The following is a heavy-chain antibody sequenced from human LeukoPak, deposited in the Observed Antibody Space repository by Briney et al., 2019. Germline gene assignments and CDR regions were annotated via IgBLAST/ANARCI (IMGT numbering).Heavy chain of an antibody. Sequence: SETLSLTCTVSGGSISSSSYYWGWIRQPPGKGLEWIGEIYHSGSTNYNPSLKSRVTISVDTSKNQFSLKLSSVTAADTAVYYCARHVRWIAAAGRGEYYFDYGGQGTLVTVSS. D-gene: IGHD6-13*01. V-gene: IGHV4-39*01. CDR3: ARHVRWIAAAGRGEYYFDY. J-gene: IGHJ4*02. CDR1: GGSISSSSYY. CDR2: IYHSGST.